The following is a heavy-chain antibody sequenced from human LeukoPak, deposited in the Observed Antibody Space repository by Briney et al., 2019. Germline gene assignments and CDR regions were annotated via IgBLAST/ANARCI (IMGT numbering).Heavy chain of an antibody. CDR3: ARNIVVVVSANDYDAFDI. V-gene: IGHV3-30*03. D-gene: IGHD2-15*01. Sequence: PGGSLRLSCAASGFTFSDYYMSWVRQAPGKGLEWVAVISYDGSNKYYADSVKGRFTISRDNSKNTLSLQMNSLIPEDTAVYFCARNIVVVVSANDYDAFDIWGQGTVVAVSS. J-gene: IGHJ3*02. CDR2: ISYDGSNK. CDR1: GFTFSDYY.